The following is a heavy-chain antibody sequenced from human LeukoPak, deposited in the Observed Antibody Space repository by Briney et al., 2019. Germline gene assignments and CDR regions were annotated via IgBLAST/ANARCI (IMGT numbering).Heavy chain of an antibody. V-gene: IGHV3-30*03. Sequence: TGGSLRLSCAASGFTFSSYGMHWVRQAPGKGLEWVAVISYDGSNKYYADSVKGRFTISRDNSKNTLYLQMNSLRDEDTAVYFCARSRDGYSFDAFDIWGQGTMVTVSS. J-gene: IGHJ3*02. D-gene: IGHD5-24*01. CDR1: GFTFSSYG. CDR3: ARSRDGYSFDAFDI. CDR2: ISYDGSNK.